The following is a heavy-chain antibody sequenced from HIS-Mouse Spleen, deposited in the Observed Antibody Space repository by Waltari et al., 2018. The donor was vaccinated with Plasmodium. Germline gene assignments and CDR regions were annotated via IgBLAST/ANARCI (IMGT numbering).Heavy chain of an antibody. J-gene: IGHJ4*02. V-gene: IGHV4-39*07. D-gene: IGHD1-7*01. CDR1: GGSISSSRYY. CDR2: IYYSGSP. CDR3: ARDRITGTSYFDY. Sequence: QLQLQESGPGLVKPSETLSLTCTVSGGSISSSRYYWGWIRQPPGKGLEWIGSIYYSGSPYDNPSLKSRVTISVDTSKNQFSLKLSSVTAADTAVYYCARDRITGTSYFDYWGQGTLVTVSS.